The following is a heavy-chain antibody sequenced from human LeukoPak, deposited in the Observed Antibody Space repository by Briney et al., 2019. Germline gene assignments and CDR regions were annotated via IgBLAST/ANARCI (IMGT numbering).Heavy chain of an antibody. CDR3: TRDQMNY. CDR1: EFTVSRNY. V-gene: IGHV3-53*01. CDR2: IFSNGDT. Sequence: SGGSLRPSCTASEFTVSRNYMLWVRQAPGKGLEWVSLIFSNGDTHYADSVKGRFTISRDTSKNTVYLQMNSLRVEDTAMYYCTRDQMNYWGQGTLVTVSS. J-gene: IGHJ4*02. D-gene: IGHD5-24*01.